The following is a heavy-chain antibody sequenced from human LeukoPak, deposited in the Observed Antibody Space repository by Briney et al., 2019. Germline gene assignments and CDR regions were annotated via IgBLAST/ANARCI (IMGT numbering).Heavy chain of an antibody. J-gene: IGHJ5*02. CDR1: GFAFSTYA. V-gene: IGHV3-23*01. CDR2: ISDIVGST. D-gene: IGHD3-10*01. CDR3: AKDYYASGSYPTA. Sequence: GGSLRLSCAASGFAFSTYAMNWVRQAPGKGLEWVSTISDIVGSTHYAESVKGRFTVSRDNSKNTVYLQMNSLRVEDTAVYYCAKDYYASGSYPTAWGQGTLVTVSS.